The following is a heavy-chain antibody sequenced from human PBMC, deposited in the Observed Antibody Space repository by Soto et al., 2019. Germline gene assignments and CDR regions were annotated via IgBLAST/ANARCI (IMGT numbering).Heavy chain of an antibody. CDR2: ISGSGGST. V-gene: IGHV3-23*01. J-gene: IGHJ5*02. CDR3: TPWFGEFSS. CDR1: GFPFSTYA. Sequence: PGGSLRLSCAASGFPFSTYAMNWVRQAPGKGLEWVSTISGSGGSTYYADSVKGRFTISRDNSKSTVYLQMNSLRAEDTAVYYCTPWFGEFSSWGQGTLVTVSS. D-gene: IGHD3-10*01.